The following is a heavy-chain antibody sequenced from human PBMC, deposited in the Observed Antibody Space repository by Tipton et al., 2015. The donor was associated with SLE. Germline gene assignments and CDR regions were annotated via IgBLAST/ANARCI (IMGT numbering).Heavy chain of an antibody. V-gene: IGHV4-4*02. CDR1: GASIISLNW. Sequence: TLSLTCTVSGASIISLNWWTWVRQPPGKGLEWIGEIYHTGRTNYKPSLKSRVIISVDTSRNQFSLKLSSVTAADTAVYYCARHYGSITILEWSNWFDPWGQGTLVTVSS. CDR3: ARHYGSITILEWSNWFDP. CDR2: IYHTGRT. D-gene: IGHD3-3*01. J-gene: IGHJ5*02.